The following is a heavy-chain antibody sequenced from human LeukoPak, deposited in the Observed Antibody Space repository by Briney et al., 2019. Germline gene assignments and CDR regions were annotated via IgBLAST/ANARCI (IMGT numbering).Heavy chain of an antibody. Sequence: ASVKVSCKASGYTFAGYYTHWVRQAPGQGLEWMGWINPNSGGTNFAQKFQGRVTMTRDTSISTAYMELSRLRSDDTAVYYCARGDMIVVATRGWLEDYWGQGTLVTVSS. CDR1: GYTFAGYY. D-gene: IGHD3-22*01. CDR2: INPNSGGT. V-gene: IGHV1-2*02. J-gene: IGHJ4*02. CDR3: ARGDMIVVATRGWLEDY.